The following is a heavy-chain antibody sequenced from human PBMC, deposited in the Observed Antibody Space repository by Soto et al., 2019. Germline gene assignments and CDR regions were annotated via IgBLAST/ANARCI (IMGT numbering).Heavy chain of an antibody. D-gene: IGHD4-17*01. CDR2: IIPIFGTA. CDR3: ARMPDYARRGDAFDI. J-gene: IGHJ3*02. V-gene: IGHV1-69*13. CDR1: GGTFSSYA. Sequence: GASVEVSCKASGGTFSSYAISWVRQAPGQGLEWMGGIIPIFGTASYAQKFQGRVTITADESTSTAYMELSSLRSEDTAVYYCARMPDYARRGDAFDIWGQGTMVTVSS.